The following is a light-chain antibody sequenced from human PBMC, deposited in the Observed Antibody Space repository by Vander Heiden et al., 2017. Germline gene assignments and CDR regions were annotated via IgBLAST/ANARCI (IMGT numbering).Light chain of an antibody. CDR3: QQDYNLPPT. V-gene: IGKV3D-7*01. CDR2: GAS. Sequence: EIVMTQSPATVSLSPGERATLSCRASQSVSSSYLSWYQQKPGQAPRLLTYGASTRATGIPARFSGSGSETDVTLTISSLQPEDFAVYYCQQDYNLPPTFGGGTKVEIK. CDR1: QSVSSSY. J-gene: IGKJ4*01.